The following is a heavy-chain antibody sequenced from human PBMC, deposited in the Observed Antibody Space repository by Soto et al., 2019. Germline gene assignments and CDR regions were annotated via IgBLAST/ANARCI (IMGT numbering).Heavy chain of an antibody. Sequence: SVKVSCKASGGTFSSYAISWVRQAPGQGLEWMGGIIPIFGTANYAQKFQGRVTITADESTSTAYMELSSLRSEDTAVYYCAREENYYDSSGPSDYWGQGTLVTVSS. J-gene: IGHJ4*02. CDR2: IIPIFGTA. CDR3: AREENYYDSSGPSDY. CDR1: GGTFSSYA. D-gene: IGHD3-22*01. V-gene: IGHV1-69*13.